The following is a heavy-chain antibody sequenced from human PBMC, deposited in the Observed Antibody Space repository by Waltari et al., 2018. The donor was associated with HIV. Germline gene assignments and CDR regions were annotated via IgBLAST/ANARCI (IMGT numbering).Heavy chain of an antibody. CDR2: INAGNGNT. Sequence: QVQLVQSGAEVKKPGASVKVSCKASGYTFTSYAMPWVRQAPGPRLEWMGWINAGNGNTKYSQKFQGRVTITRDTSASTAYMELSSLRSEDTAVYYCARDGYYYDSSGYSSYFDYWGQGTLVTVSS. J-gene: IGHJ4*02. D-gene: IGHD3-22*01. CDR3: ARDGYYYDSSGYSSYFDY. V-gene: IGHV1-3*01. CDR1: GYTFTSYA.